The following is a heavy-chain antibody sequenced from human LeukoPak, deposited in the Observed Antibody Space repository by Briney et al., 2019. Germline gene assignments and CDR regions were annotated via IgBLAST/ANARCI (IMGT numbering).Heavy chain of an antibody. CDR2: INHSGST. CDR1: GGSFSGYY. D-gene: IGHD6-13*01. CDR3: ARVHAGYSSSWYASPLDY. Sequence: SETLSLTCAVYGGSFSGYYWSWIRQPPGKGLEWIGEINHSGSTNYNPSLKSRVTISVDTSKNQFSLKLSSVTAADTAVYYCARVHAGYSSSWYASPLDYWGQGTLVTVSS. V-gene: IGHV4-34*01. J-gene: IGHJ4*02.